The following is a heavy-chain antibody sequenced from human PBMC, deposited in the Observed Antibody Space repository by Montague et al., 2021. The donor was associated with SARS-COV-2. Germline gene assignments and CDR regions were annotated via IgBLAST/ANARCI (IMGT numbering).Heavy chain of an antibody. V-gene: IGHV4-34*01. J-gene: IGHJ6*02. CDR2: SNDSGSS. CDR1: GGSFTDFY. CDR3: ARGHVNVFAILIAFPAAGAMDL. Sequence: SETLSLTCAVYGGSFTDFYWTWIRQPPGKGLEWIGESNDSGSSNYNPSLKNRVAISVDKSKNQISLKLTSVTAADTATYYCARGHVNVFAILIAFPAAGAMDLWGQGTTVTVS. D-gene: IGHD3-16*01.